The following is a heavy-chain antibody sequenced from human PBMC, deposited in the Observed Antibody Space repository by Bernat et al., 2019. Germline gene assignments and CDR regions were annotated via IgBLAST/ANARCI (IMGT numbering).Heavy chain of an antibody. CDR2: ISAYNGNT. J-gene: IGHJ4*02. CDR1: GYTFTSYG. Sequence: QVQLVQSGAEVKKPGASVKVSCKASGYTFTSYGISWVRQAPGQGLEWMGWISAYNGNTNYAQKLRGRVTMTTDTSTSTAYMELRSLRSDDTAVYYCARDLGNWPVASDRVLGYWGQGTLVTVSS. CDR3: ARDLGNWPVASDRVLGY. D-gene: IGHD7-27*01. V-gene: IGHV1-18*01.